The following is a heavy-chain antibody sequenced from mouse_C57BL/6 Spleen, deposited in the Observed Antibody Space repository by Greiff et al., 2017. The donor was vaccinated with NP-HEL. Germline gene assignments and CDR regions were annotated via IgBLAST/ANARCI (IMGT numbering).Heavy chain of an antibody. Sequence: EVQLQESGPGLVKPSQSLSLTCSVTGYSITSGYYWNWIRQFPGNKLEWMGYISYDGSNNYNPSLKNRISITRDTSKNQFFLKLNSVTTEDTATYYCARKRGYYWYFDVWGTGTTVTVSS. CDR2: ISYDGSN. CDR1: GYSITSGYY. J-gene: IGHJ1*03. V-gene: IGHV3-6*01. CDR3: ARKRGYYWYFDV. D-gene: IGHD2-2*01.